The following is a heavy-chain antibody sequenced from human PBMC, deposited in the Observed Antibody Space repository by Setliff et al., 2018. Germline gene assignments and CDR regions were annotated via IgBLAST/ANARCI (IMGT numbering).Heavy chain of an antibody. CDR3: ARPPPGPFYYEGGNYFDY. D-gene: IGHD3-22*01. Sequence: ASVKVPCQASGYTFTDYGISWVRQAPGQGLEWMGWISPYIDKTNYAQNLQGRVTMTTDTSTNTAYMELRSLRSDDTAVYYCARPPPGPFYYEGGNYFDYWGQGTLVTVSS. V-gene: IGHV1-18*04. CDR1: GYTFTDYG. CDR2: ISPYIDKT. J-gene: IGHJ4*02.